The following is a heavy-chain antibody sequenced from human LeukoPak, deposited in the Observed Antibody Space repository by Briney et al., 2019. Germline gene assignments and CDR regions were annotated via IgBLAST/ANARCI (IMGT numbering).Heavy chain of an antibody. D-gene: IGHD6-6*01. CDR3: ASPSHSSSFGY. J-gene: IGHJ4*02. Sequence: GGSLRLSCAASGFTFSSYAMSWVRQAPGKGLEWVSAISGSGGSTYYADSVKGRFTISRDNAKNSLYLQMNSLRAEDTAVYYCASPSHSSSFGYWGQGTLVTVSS. V-gene: IGHV3-23*01. CDR2: ISGSGGST. CDR1: GFTFSSYA.